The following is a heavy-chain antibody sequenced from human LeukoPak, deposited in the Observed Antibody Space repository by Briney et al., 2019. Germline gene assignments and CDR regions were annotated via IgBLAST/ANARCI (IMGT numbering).Heavy chain of an antibody. CDR3: AKDSAKKYDDY. D-gene: IGHD2/OR15-2a*01. CDR1: GFTFSSYG. V-gene: IGHV3-23*01. Sequence: GGTLRLSCAASGFTFSSYGMSWVRQAPGKGLEWVSGISGSDGSTNYADSVKGRFTISRENSKNTLYLQMNSLRAEDTAVYYCAKDSAKKYDDYWGQGTLVTVSS. CDR2: ISGSDGST. J-gene: IGHJ4*02.